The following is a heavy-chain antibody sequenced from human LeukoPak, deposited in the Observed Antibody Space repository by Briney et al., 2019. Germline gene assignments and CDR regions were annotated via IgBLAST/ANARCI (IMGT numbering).Heavy chain of an antibody. Sequence: RPGGSLRLSCAVSGFTSVNYAMSWVRQAPGKGLEWVSSISGSGGSTYYADSVKGRFTISKDNSKNTMSLQMNSLRAEDTALYYWAKDRPLSWGYHFDYWGQGTLVTVSS. J-gene: IGHJ4*02. CDR3: AKDRPLSWGYHFDY. CDR2: ISGSGGST. V-gene: IGHV3-23*01. D-gene: IGHD3-16*01. CDR1: GFTSVNYA.